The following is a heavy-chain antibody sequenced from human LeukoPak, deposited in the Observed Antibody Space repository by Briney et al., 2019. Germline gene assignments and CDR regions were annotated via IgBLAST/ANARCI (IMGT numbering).Heavy chain of an antibody. Sequence: ASVKVSCKASGYTFTGYYMYWVRQAPGQGLEWMGRINPNSGDTDYAQKFQGRVIMTRETSISTAYMEVSRLRSDDTAVYYCARVDSGHDYGPSWGQGTTVTVSS. D-gene: IGHD5-12*01. CDR1: GYTFTGYY. CDR3: ARVDSGHDYGPS. J-gene: IGHJ3*01. CDR2: INPNSGDT. V-gene: IGHV1-2*06.